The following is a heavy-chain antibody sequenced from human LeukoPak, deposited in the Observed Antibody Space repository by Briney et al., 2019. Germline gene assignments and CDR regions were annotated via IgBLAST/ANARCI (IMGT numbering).Heavy chain of an antibody. Sequence: SETLSLTCAVYGGSFSGYYWSWIRQPPGKGLEWIGEINHSGSTNYNPSLKSRVTISVDTSKNQFSLKLSSVTAADTAVHYCARVKGSCSSSSCLTIDYWGQGTLVTVSS. CDR2: INHSGST. D-gene: IGHD6-6*01. CDR1: GGSFSGYY. CDR3: ARVKGSCSSSSCLTIDY. V-gene: IGHV4-34*01. J-gene: IGHJ4*02.